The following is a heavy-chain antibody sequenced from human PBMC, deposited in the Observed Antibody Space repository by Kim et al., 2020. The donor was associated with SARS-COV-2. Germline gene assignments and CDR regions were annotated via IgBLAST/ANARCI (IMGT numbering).Heavy chain of an antibody. J-gene: IGHJ4*02. CDR3: ARGLGDTVTTSLYFDY. CDR2: INHSGST. CDR1: GGSFSGYY. Sequence: SETLSLTCAVYGGSFSGYYWSWIRQPPGKGLEWIGEINHSGSTNYNPSLKSRVTISVDTSKNQFSLKLSSVTAADTAVYYCARGLGDTVTTSLYFDYWGQGTLVTVSS. D-gene: IGHD4-4*01. V-gene: IGHV4-34*01.